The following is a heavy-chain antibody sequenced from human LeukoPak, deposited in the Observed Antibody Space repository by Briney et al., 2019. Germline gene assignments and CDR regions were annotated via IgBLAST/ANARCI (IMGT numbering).Heavy chain of an antibody. V-gene: IGHV4-34*01. D-gene: IGHD2-2*01. Sequence: PSETLSLTCAVYGGSFSGYYWSWIRQPPGKGLEWIGEINHSGSTNYNPSLKSRVTISVDTSKNQFSLKLSSVTAADTAVYYCARVSLKVPAAIKGKKVSYYYYYMDVWGKGTTVTVSS. J-gene: IGHJ6*03. CDR3: ARVSLKVPAAIKGKKVSYYYYYMDV. CDR1: GGSFSGYY. CDR2: INHSGST.